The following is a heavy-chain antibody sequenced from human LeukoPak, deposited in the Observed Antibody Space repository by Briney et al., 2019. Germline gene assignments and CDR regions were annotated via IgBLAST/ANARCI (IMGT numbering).Heavy chain of an antibody. CDR1: GFTFSSYA. CDR2: ISYDGSNK. Sequence: PGGSLRLSCAASGFTFSSYAMHWVRQAPGKGLEWVAVISYDGSNKYYADSVEGRFTISRDNSKNTLYLQMNSLRAEDTAVYYCARGGYCSSTSCYEGAFDNWFDPWGQGTLVTVSS. V-gene: IGHV3-30*04. J-gene: IGHJ5*02. CDR3: ARGGYCSSTSCYEGAFDNWFDP. D-gene: IGHD2-2*01.